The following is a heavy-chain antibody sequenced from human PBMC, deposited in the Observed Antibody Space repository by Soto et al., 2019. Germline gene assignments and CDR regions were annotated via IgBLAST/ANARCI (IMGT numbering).Heavy chain of an antibody. CDR1: GCNFDSYG. J-gene: IGHJ1*01. D-gene: IGHD3-22*01. V-gene: IGHV1-18*01. Sequence: DSVKVSCKASGCNFDSYGISWVRQAPGEGLQWMGWISTYTGNTHYSQNFQGRLSMTTDTSTKTAYIQLRSLRTDDTAIYYCVRECKYEKSGYLGSLWGQGILVNVS. CDR3: VRECKYEKSGYLGSL. CDR2: ISTYTGNT.